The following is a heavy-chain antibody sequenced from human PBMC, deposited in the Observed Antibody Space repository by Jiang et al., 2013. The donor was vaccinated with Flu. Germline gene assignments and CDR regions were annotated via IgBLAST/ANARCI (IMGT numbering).Heavy chain of an antibody. V-gene: IGHV1-2*04. CDR3: ARDGFSDTAMATGGMDV. D-gene: IGHD5-18*01. CDR2: INPNSGGT. CDR1: GYTFTGYY. Sequence: VKVSCKASGYTFTGYYMHWVRQAPGQGLEWMGWINPNSGGTNYAQKFQGWVTMTRDTSISTAYMELSRLRSDDTAVYYCARDGFSDTAMATGGMDVWGQGTTVTVSS. J-gene: IGHJ6*02.